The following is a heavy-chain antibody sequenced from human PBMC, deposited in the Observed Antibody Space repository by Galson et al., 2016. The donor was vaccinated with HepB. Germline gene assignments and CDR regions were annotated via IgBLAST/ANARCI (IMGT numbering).Heavy chain of an antibody. CDR1: GGSIISNGYY. CDR2: IYYSGST. V-gene: IGHV4-39*01. D-gene: IGHD3-16*01. J-gene: IGHJ4*02. Sequence: SETLSLTCTVSGGSIISNGYYWGWVRQPPGKGLEWIGSIYYSGSTYYNPSLKSRVTISVDTSKNQFSLKLSSVTAADTAVYYCARHYHYFRGGTDYWGQGTLVTASS. CDR3: ARHYHYFRGGTDY.